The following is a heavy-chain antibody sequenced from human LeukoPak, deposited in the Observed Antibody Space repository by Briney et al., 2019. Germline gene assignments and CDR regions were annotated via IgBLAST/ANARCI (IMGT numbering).Heavy chain of an antibody. J-gene: IGHJ4*02. CDR1: GGTFSSDG. V-gene: IGHV1-69*13. Sequence: SVKVSCKTSGGTFSSDGINWMRQAPRQGLEWMGGIIPLFGAANYAQKFQDRGTITAAESANTIYLELSSLKSEDTAVYFCARGRMAGTYVFDYWGQGTLVTVPS. CDR3: ARGRMAGTYVFDY. D-gene: IGHD6-19*01. CDR2: IIPLFGAA.